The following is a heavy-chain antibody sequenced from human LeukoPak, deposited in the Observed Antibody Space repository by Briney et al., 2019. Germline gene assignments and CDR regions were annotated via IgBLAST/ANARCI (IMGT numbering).Heavy chain of an antibody. CDR1: GYTFTSYA. CDR3: ARVPGESIAAAGWPYDY. J-gene: IGHJ4*02. D-gene: IGHD6-13*01. Sequence: ASVKVSCKASGYTFTSYAMNWVRQAPGQGLEWMGWINTNTGNPTYAQGFTGRFVFSLDTSVSTAYLQISSLKAEDTAVYYCARVPGESIAAAGWPYDYWGQGTLVTVSS. V-gene: IGHV7-4-1*02. CDR2: INTNTGNP.